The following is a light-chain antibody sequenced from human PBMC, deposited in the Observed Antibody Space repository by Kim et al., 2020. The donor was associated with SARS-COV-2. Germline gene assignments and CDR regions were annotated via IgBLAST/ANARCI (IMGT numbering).Light chain of an antibody. CDR1: QRLVDSDGKTF. CDR3: MQGTLWPWT. Sequence: DVVMTQSPLSLPVTLGQPASISCRSSQRLVDSDGKTFLSWCQQRPGQSPSRLIYKVSDRDSGVPDRFSGSGSGTDFTLKISRVEAEDVRVYYCMQGTLWPWTFGQETKVDIK. V-gene: IGKV2-30*01. J-gene: IGKJ1*01. CDR2: KVS.